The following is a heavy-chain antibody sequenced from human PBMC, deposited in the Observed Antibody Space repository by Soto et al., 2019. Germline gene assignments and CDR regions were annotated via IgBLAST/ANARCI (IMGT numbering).Heavy chain of an antibody. V-gene: IGHV2-5*02. CDR2: IYWDDSK. D-gene: IGHD3-9*01. J-gene: IGHJ4*02. CDR3: AQTGPEDWPLDY. CDR1: GFSLSTSGVG. Sequence: QITLKESGPTLVRPTQTLTLTCAFSGFSLSTSGVGVGWIRQPPGKALEWLAVIYWDDSKHYSPSLRSRLTITKDTSKNQVVLTMTNMDPMDTGTYYCAQTGPEDWPLDYWGQGTLVTVSS.